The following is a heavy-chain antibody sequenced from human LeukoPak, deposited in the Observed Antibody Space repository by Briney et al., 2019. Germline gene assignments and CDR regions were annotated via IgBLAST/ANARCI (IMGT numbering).Heavy chain of an antibody. CDR1: GFTFSSYS. V-gene: IGHV3-21*01. D-gene: IGHD6-6*01. Sequence: GGSLRLSCAASGFTFSSYSMNWVRQAPGKGLEWVSSISSSSSYIHYADLVKGRFNISRDNAENSLYLQMNSLRAEDTAVYYCARYPWSKAAHWGQGTLVTVSS. J-gene: IGHJ4*02. CDR3: ARYPWSKAAH. CDR2: ISSSSSYI.